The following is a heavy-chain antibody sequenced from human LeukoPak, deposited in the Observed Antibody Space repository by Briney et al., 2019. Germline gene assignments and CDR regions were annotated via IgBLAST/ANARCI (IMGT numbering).Heavy chain of an antibody. CDR2: ISSSSSTI. D-gene: IGHD5-18*01. V-gene: IGHV3-48*01. CDR1: GFTFSSYS. J-gene: IGHJ4*02. CDR3: ARDGPRGYSYGSDY. Sequence: PGGSLRLSCAASGFTFSSYSMNWVRQAPGKGLEWVSYISSSSSTIHYADSVKGRFTISRDNAKNSLYLQMNSLRAEDTAVYYCARDGPRGYSYGSDYWGQGTLVTVSS.